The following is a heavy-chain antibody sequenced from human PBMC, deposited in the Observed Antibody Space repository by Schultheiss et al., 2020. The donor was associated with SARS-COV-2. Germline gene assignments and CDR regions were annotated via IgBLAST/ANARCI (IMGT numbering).Heavy chain of an antibody. Sequence: SETLSLTCTVSGGSISSGYYWGWIRQPPGKGLEWIGSIYYSGSTYYNPSLKSRVTISVDTSKNQFSLKLTSVTAADTAVYYCARELGYWGQGTLVTVSS. CDR3: ARELGY. CDR1: GGSISSGYY. CDR2: IYYSGST. J-gene: IGHJ4*02. V-gene: IGHV4-38-2*02.